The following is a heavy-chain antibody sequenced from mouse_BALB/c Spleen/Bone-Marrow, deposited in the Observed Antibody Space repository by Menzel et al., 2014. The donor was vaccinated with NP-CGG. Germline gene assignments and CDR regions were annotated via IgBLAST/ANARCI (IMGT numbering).Heavy chain of an antibody. Sequence: EVKLVETGGGLVQPGGSRKLAGAAAGFDFRRHWMSWGRQAPGKGLEGSGESNQDSSTINYTPTLKDKFIISRDNAKNTLYLQMSTVSSEDTALYYCARLGYYVRFAYWGPGALLPVSA. CDR1: GFDFRRHW. V-gene: IGHV4-1*02. CDR2: SNQDSSTI. D-gene: IGHD1-1*01. J-gene: IGHJ3*01. CDR3: ARLGYYVRFAY.